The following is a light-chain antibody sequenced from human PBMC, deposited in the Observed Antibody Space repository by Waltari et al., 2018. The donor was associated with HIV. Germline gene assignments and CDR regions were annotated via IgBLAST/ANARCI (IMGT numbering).Light chain of an antibody. J-gene: IGKJ2*01. CDR2: GAS. CDR3: QRYSTSPPYT. V-gene: IGKV3-20*01. Sequence: DIVLTQSPGTLSLSPGERATISCRASQHISGSYLAWYQQKPGQAPRFLIYGASSRAAGIPDRFSGSGSGTDFTLTISRLEPEDFAVYYCQRYSTSPPYTFGQGTKLEI. CDR1: QHISGSY.